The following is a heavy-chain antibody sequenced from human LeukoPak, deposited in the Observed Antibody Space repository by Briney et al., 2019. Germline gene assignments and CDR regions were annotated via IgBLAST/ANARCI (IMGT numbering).Heavy chain of an antibody. Sequence: ASVKVSCKASGYTFTSYGISWVRQAPGQGLEWMGWISAYNGNTNYAQKLQGRVTMTTDTSTSTAYMELRSLRSDDTAVYYCARDCGGHYYYYYMDVWGKGTTVTISS. V-gene: IGHV1-18*01. J-gene: IGHJ6*03. CDR1: GYTFTSYG. CDR2: ISAYNGNT. CDR3: ARDCGGHYYYYYMDV. D-gene: IGHD2-21*01.